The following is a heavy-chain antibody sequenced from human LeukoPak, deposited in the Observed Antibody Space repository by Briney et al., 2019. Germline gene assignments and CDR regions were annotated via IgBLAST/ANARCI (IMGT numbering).Heavy chain of an antibody. CDR2: FSSLGSII. J-gene: IGHJ5*02. V-gene: IGHV3-11*01. CDR1: GFTFSDHS. Sequence: GASLRLSCAASGFTFSDHSMIWIRQAPGKGLEWVSYFSSLGSIIYYADSVKGRFTLSTDNAKNSVYLQMNSLRAEDTAVYYCAKSRIGMITFNLWGQGTVATVSS. CDR3: AKSRIGMITFNL. D-gene: IGHD3-16*01.